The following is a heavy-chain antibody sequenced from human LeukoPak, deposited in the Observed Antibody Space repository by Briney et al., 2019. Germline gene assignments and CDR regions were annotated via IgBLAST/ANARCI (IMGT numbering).Heavy chain of an antibody. V-gene: IGHV3-30*18. J-gene: IGHJ6*02. Sequence: PGGSLRLSCAASGFTFSSYGMHWVRQAPGKGLEWVAVISYDGSNKYYAVSVKGRFTISRDNSKNTLYLQMNSLRAEDTAVYYCAKDRGYSYGSLGMDVWGQGTTVTVSS. D-gene: IGHD5-18*01. CDR3: AKDRGYSYGSLGMDV. CDR2: ISYDGSNK. CDR1: GFTFSSYG.